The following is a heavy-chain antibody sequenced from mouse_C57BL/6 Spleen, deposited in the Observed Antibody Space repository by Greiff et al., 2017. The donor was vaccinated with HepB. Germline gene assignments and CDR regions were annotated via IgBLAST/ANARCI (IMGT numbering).Heavy chain of an antibody. V-gene: IGHV1-81*01. CDR1: GYTFTSYG. CDR3: ARAYDDAMDY. D-gene: IGHD2-3*01. J-gene: IGHJ4*01. Sequence: QVQLQQSGAELARPGASVKLSCKASGYTFTSYGISWVKQRAGQGLEWIGEIYPRSGNTYYNEKFKGKATLTADKSSSTAYMELRSLTSEDSAVYFCARAYDDAMDYWGQGTSVTVSS. CDR2: IYPRSGNT.